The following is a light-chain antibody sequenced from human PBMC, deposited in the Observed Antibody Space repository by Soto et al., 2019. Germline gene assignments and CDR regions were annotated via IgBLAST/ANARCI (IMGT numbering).Light chain of an antibody. J-gene: IGKJ4*01. V-gene: IGKV1-39*01. CDR2: AAS. CDR1: QSISSY. CDR3: QQSYSTPLT. Sequence: DIQMTQSRSSLSASVGDRVTITCRASQSISSYLNWYQQKPGKAPKLLIYAASSLQSGVPSRFSGSGSGTDFTLTISRLQPEDFATYYCQQSYSTPLTFGGGTKVEIK.